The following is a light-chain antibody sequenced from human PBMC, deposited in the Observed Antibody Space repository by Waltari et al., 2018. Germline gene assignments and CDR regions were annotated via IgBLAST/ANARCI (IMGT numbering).Light chain of an antibody. J-gene: IGLJ3*02. CDR2: KAN. V-gene: IGLV8-61*01. CDR1: SGLLSPTSY. Sequence: QTVVTQETSLSVSPGGTVTLNCALSSGLLSPTSYATWYQQTPGQAPRTLVYKANARSSGVPDRFSGSILGNTAALTITGAQADDESDYYCALYMGSGIWVFGGGTRLTVL. CDR3: ALYMGSGIWV.